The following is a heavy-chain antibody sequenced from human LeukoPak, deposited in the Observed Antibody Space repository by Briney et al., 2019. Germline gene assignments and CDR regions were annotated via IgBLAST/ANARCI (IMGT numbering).Heavy chain of an antibody. V-gene: IGHV3-20*01. CDR1: GFTFDDYG. J-gene: IGHJ6*03. CDR3: AGTLMNYVDYYCDYYTDV. CDR2: INWNGVST. Sequence: GGSLRLSCAASGFTFDDYGMSWVRHAPGKGREGVSGINWNGVSTGYVDSVKGRFTISRDNAKNCLYLPMNRLRDEDPALYNSAGTLMNYVDYYCDYYTDVWGKGTTVTVSS. D-gene: IGHD1-7*01.